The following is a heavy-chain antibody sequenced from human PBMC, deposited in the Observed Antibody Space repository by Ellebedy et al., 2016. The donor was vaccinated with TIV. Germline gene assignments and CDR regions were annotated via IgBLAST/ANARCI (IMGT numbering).Heavy chain of an antibody. CDR2: IRDDSEK. J-gene: IGHJ5*02. Sequence: PGGSLRLSCTASGFSFRSYWMSWVRQAPGKGLEWVANIRDDSEKYYVDSVKGRFTISRDNANKSLFLQMNSLRGEDTAVYYCARRGSYGDYAVQINSWFDRWGRGTLVTVSS. CDR1: GFSFRSYW. D-gene: IGHD4-17*01. V-gene: IGHV3-7*01. CDR3: ARRGSYGDYAVQINSWFDR.